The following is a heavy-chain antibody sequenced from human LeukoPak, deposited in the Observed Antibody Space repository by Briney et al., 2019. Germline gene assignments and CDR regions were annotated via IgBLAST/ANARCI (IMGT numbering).Heavy chain of an antibody. D-gene: IGHD3-10*01. Sequence: GGSLTLSCAASGFTVSSNYMSWVRQAPGKGPEWVSVIYSGGSTYYADSVKGRLTISRHNSKNTLYLQMNSLRAEDTAAYYCARANMVHDAFDIWGQGTMVTVSS. V-gene: IGHV3-53*04. CDR3: ARANMVHDAFDI. J-gene: IGHJ3*02. CDR1: GFTVSSNY. CDR2: IYSGGST.